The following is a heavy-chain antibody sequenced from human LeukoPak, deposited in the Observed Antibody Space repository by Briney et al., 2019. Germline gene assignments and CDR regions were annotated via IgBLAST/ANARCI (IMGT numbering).Heavy chain of an antibody. J-gene: IGHJ4*02. V-gene: IGHV1-2*02. CDR1: GYTFTGYY. CDR2: INPNSGGT. CDR3: ARDPGYSSSWYRRGDDY. Sequence: GASVKVSCKASGYTFTGYYMHWVRQAPGQGLEWMGWINPNSGGTNYAQKFQGRVTMTRDTSISTAYMELSRLRSDDTVVYYCARDPGYSSSWYRRGDDYWGQGTLVTVSS. D-gene: IGHD6-13*01.